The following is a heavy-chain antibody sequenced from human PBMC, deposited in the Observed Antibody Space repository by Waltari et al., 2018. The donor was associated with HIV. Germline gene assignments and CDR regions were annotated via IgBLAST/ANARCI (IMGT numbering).Heavy chain of an antibody. CDR3: ARRHATEGVLDL. D-gene: IGHD3-10*01. J-gene: IGHJ2*01. CDR1: GFTFSTFW. V-gene: IGHV3-74*01. CDR2: LNGDGTTN. Sequence: EVQLLESGGGLVQPGGSLRLSCAASGFTFSTFWRHWVRQVPGKGPVWISRLNGDGTTNLYADSVKGRFTISRDNTRDALYLQMNSLRAEDTAVYYCARRHATEGVLDLWGRGTLVTVSS.